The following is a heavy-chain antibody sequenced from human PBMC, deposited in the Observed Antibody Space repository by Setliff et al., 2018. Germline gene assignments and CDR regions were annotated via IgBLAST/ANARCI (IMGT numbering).Heavy chain of an antibody. CDR1: GGSISSSSYY. Sequence: SETLSLTCTVSGGSISSSSYYWGWIRQPPGKGLEWIGSIYYSGSTYYNPSLKSRVTTSVDTSKNQFSLKLSSVTAADTAVYYCARVAQYSSSSFYYYYYGMDVWGQGTTVTVSS. CDR3: ARVAQYSSSSFYYYYYGMDV. J-gene: IGHJ6*02. V-gene: IGHV4-39*07. D-gene: IGHD6-6*01. CDR2: IYYSGST.